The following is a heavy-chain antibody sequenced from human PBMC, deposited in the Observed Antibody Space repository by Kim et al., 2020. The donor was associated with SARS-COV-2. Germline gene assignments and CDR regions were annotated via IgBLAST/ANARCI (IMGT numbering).Heavy chain of an antibody. Sequence: SETLSLTCTVSGVSISTDGHYWNWIRQHPGKGLEWIGYIYYTGSTYYNPSLESRVTISVDTSKNQFSLNLRSVTAADTAVYYCPRGYGSGHLLRYFDLWGRGTLVTVSS. CDR1: GVSISTDGHY. CDR2: IYYTGST. CDR3: PRGYGSGHLLRYFDL. D-gene: IGHD3-10*01. V-gene: IGHV4-31*03. J-gene: IGHJ2*01.